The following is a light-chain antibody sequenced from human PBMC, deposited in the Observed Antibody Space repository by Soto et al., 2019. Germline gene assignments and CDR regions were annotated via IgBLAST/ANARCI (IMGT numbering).Light chain of an antibody. CDR1: ESIARH. CDR3: QQSYSTLSMT. J-gene: IGKJ5*01. Sequence: DIQMTQSPSSLSASVGDRVTITCRASESIARHLNWYQQKPGKAPKLLIYAASSLQNGVPSRFRGGGSGTDFTLTISTLHPEDFATYYCQQSYSTLSMTLGQGTRLEIK. V-gene: IGKV1-39*01. CDR2: AAS.